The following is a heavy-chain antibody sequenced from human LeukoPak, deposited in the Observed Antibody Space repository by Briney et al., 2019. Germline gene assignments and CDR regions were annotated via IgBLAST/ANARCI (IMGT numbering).Heavy chain of an antibody. Sequence: GGSLRLSCAVSGFTFSDYHMSWIRQAPGKGLEWISYISSGGSSISHADSVKGRFTISGDNAENSLYLQMNSLRAEDTAVYYCARRTAGGRCFDYWGQGTLVTVSS. CDR1: GFTFSDYH. V-gene: IGHV3-11*01. D-gene: IGHD6-13*01. CDR3: ARRTAGGRCFDY. J-gene: IGHJ4*02. CDR2: ISSGGSSI.